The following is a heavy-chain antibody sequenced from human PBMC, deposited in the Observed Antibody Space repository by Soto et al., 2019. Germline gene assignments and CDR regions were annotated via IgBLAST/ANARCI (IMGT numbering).Heavy chain of an antibody. CDR2: IIPIFGTA. CDR1: GGTFSSYA. J-gene: IGHJ6*02. V-gene: IGHV1-69*13. CDR3: ARDRLRRGSYYGMDG. D-gene: IGHD5-12*01. Sequence: SVKVSCKASGGTFSSYAISWVRQAPGQGLEWMGGIIPIFGTANYAQKFQGRVTITADESTSTAYMELSSLRSEDTAVYYCARDRLRRGSYYGMDGWGQGTTVTVSS.